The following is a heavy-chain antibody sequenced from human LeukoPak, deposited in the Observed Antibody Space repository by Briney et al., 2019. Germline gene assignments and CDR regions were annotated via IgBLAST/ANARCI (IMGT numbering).Heavy chain of an antibody. Sequence: GGSLKFPCAASGLTFIGSAMHWVAKASGKGLDWVGRIRSKANSYATAYAASVKGRFTISRDDSKNTAYLQMNSLKTEDTAVYYCTSSRWETDYWGQGTLVTVSS. V-gene: IGHV3-73*01. D-gene: IGHD1-26*01. J-gene: IGHJ4*02. CDR3: TSSRWETDY. CDR1: GLTFIGSA. CDR2: IRSKANSYAT.